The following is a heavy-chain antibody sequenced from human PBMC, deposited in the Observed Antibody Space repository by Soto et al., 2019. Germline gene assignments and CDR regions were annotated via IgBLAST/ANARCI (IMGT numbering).Heavy chain of an antibody. CDR3: ARRWGEGRVDY. CDR1: GGSISSSNW. CDR2: IYHSGST. J-gene: IGHJ4*02. V-gene: IGHV4-4*02. Sequence: QVQLQESGPGLVKPSGTLSLTCAVSGGSISSSNWWSWVRQPPGKGLEWIGEIYHSGSTNYNPSHKCRVTISVERSRNQFALKLSSVTAADTAVYYCARRWGEGRVDYGGQGTLVTVSS. D-gene: IGHD3-10*01.